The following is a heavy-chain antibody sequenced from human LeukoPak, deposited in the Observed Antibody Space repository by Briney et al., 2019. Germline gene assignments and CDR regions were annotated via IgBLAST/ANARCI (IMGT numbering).Heavy chain of an antibody. V-gene: IGHV1-18*01. CDR1: GYTFTSYG. J-gene: IGHJ4*02. Sequence: GASVKVSCKASGYTFTSYGISWVRQAPGQGLEWMGWISAYNGNTNYAQKLQGSVTTTTDTSTSTAYMELRSLRSDDTAVYYCARNVDTAMVPDYWGQGTLVTVSS. D-gene: IGHD5-18*01. CDR3: ARNVDTAMVPDY. CDR2: ISAYNGNT.